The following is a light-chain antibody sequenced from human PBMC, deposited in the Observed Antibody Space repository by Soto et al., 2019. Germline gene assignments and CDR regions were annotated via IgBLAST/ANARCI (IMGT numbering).Light chain of an antibody. V-gene: IGKV3-15*01. Sequence: ETVMTQSPVTLSVSPGETATLSCRASQSVTRNLAWYQQKPGQPPRLLIYGASTRAPGIPARFSVSGSGTEFTLTITSLQSEDFAVYYCQQYDNWPPYTFGQGTKLEIK. CDR1: QSVTRN. CDR2: GAS. J-gene: IGKJ2*01. CDR3: QQYDNWPPYT.